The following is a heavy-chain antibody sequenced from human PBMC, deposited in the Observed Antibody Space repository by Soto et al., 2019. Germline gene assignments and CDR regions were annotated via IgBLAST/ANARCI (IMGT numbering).Heavy chain of an antibody. CDR2: INHSGST. Sequence: SETLSLTCAVYGGSFSGYYWSWIRQPPWKGLEWIGEINHSGSTNYNPSLKSRVTISVDTSKNQFSLKLSSVTAADTAVYYCARFSPTRRYYYGMDVWGQGTTVTVSS. CDR3: ARFSPTRRYYYGMDV. J-gene: IGHJ6*02. CDR1: GGSFSGYY. V-gene: IGHV4-34*01. D-gene: IGHD1-1*01.